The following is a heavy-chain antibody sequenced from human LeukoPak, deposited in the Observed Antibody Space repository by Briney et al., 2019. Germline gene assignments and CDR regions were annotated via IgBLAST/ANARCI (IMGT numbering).Heavy chain of an antibody. Sequence: GGSLRLSCAASGFTFSDYWMHWVRQAPGKGLVWVSHIDSDGSNTNTADSVKGRFTISRDNAKNTLYLQMNSLRAEDTAVYYCARALRLAVNFDYWGQGTLVTVSS. CDR3: ARALRLAVNFDY. CDR2: IDSDGSNT. D-gene: IGHD6-19*01. CDR1: GFTFSDYW. J-gene: IGHJ4*02. V-gene: IGHV3-74*01.